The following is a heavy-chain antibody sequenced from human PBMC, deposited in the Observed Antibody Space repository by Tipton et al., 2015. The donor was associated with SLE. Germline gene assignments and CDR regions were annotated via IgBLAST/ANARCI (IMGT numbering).Heavy chain of an antibody. CDR3: ARGYAPSFDY. V-gene: IGHV1-8*01. D-gene: IGHD2-2*01. J-gene: IGHJ4*02. Sequence: QVQLVQSGAEVKKPWASVKVSCKASGYTFTELDINWVRQAPGQGLEWMGWMSPKFGVTGYAQKFQGRVTMTSDTSISTAYMELSGLTSDDTAVYYCARGYAPSFDYWGQGTLVTVSS. CDR1: GYTFTELD. CDR2: MSPKFGVT.